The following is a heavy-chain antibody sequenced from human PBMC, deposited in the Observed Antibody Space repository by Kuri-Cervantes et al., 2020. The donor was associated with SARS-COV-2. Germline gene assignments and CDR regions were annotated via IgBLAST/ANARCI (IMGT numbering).Heavy chain of an antibody. D-gene: IGHD2-21*01. Sequence: GESLKISCVASGFNFSTTDMHWVRQAPGKGLEWVTFISSDGKNKKCMASGKGRFTISRDNSQNTLYLHMKSLRSEDTAIYYCAKDRVGVQDFWGQGTLVTVSS. CDR3: AKDRVGVQDF. CDR1: GFNFSTTD. CDR2: ISSDGKNK. V-gene: IGHV3-30*18. J-gene: IGHJ4*02.